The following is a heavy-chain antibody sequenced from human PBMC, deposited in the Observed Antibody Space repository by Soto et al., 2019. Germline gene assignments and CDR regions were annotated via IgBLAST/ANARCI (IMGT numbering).Heavy chain of an antibody. Sequence: TLSLTCTVSGGPISSGDYYWSWIRQPPGKGLEWIGYIYYSGSTYYNPSLKSRVTISVDTSKNQFSLKLSSVTAADTAVYYCARDPRYSGPRSPGMDVWGQGTTVTVSS. CDR2: IYYSGST. D-gene: IGHD5-12*01. V-gene: IGHV4-30-4*01. CDR3: ARDPRYSGPRSPGMDV. J-gene: IGHJ6*02. CDR1: GGPISSGDYY.